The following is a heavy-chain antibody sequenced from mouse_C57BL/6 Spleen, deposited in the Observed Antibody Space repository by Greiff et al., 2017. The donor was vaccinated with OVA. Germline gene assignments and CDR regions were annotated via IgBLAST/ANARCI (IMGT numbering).Heavy chain of an antibody. Sequence: LQQSGPELVKPGASVKMSCKASGYTFTDYNMHWVKQSHGKSLEWIGYINPNNGGTSYNQKFKGKATLTVNKSSSTAYMELRSLTSEDSAVYYCAIGYYPHWYFDVWGTGTTVTVSS. CDR2: INPNNGGT. J-gene: IGHJ1*03. CDR1: GYTFTDYN. CDR3: AIGYYPHWYFDV. D-gene: IGHD2-3*01. V-gene: IGHV1-22*01.